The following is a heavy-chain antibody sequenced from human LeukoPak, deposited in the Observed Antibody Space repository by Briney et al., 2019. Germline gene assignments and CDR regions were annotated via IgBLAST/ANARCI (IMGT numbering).Heavy chain of an antibody. V-gene: IGHV3-30*02. D-gene: IGHD1-26*01. J-gene: IGHJ4*02. Sequence: PGGSLRLSCAASGFTFSSYGTHWVRQAPGKGLEWVAFIRYDGSNKYYADSVKGRFTISRDNSKNTLYLQMNSLRAEDTAVYYCAKDGGRVGATAADYWGQGTLVTVSS. CDR3: AKDGGRVGATAADY. CDR2: IRYDGSNK. CDR1: GFTFSSYG.